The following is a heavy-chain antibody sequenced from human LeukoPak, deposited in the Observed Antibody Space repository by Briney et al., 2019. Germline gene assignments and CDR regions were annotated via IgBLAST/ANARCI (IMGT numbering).Heavy chain of an antibody. V-gene: IGHV3-23*01. Sequence: SGGSLRLSCAASGFTLTNYAMSWVRQAPGKGLEWVSTISSGGGSIYYADSVKGRFTISRDNSKNTLYLQMNSLRVEDTAVYYCAKIGYPDYWGQGTLATVSS. CDR1: GFTLTNYA. D-gene: IGHD6-13*01. CDR3: AKIGYPDY. J-gene: IGHJ4*02. CDR2: ISSGGGSI.